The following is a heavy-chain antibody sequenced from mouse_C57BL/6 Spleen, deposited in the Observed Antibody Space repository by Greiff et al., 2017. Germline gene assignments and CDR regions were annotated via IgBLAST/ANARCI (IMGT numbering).Heavy chain of an antibody. J-gene: IGHJ4*01. CDR1: GYTFTGYW. CDR2: ILPGSGST. CDR3: ARGRCNYVRSYAMDY. V-gene: IGHV1-9*01. Sequence: QVQLQQSGAELMKPGASVKLSCKATGYTFTGYWIEWVKQRPGHGLEWIGEILPGSGSTNYNEKFKGKATFTADQSSNTAYMQRSSLTTEDSAIYYCARGRCNYVRSYAMDYWGQGTSVTVSS. D-gene: IGHD2-1*01.